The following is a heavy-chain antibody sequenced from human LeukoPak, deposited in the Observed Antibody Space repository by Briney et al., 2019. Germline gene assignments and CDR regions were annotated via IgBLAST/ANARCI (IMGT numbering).Heavy chain of an antibody. Sequence: ASVKVSCKASGYIFTGYYLHWVRQAPGQGLEWMGWINPDSGDTNFAEKFQGRVSMTRDTSISTAYLELSGLRSDDTAYFYCARVQYYNILTGAFHSWGQGTLVTVSS. CDR3: ARVQYYNILTGAFHS. D-gene: IGHD3-9*01. CDR1: GYIFTGYY. V-gene: IGHV1-2*02. J-gene: IGHJ4*02. CDR2: INPDSGDT.